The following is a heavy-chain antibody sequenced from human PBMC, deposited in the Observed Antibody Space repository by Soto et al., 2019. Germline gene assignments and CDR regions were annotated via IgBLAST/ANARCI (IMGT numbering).Heavy chain of an antibody. D-gene: IGHD3-10*01. CDR3: ATGSPYYYGSGVMWDS. J-gene: IGHJ4*02. V-gene: IGHV4-4*02. CDR1: GGSMSSPNW. Sequence: QVRLQESGPGLVKPSGTLSLTCLVSGGSMSSPNWWTWVRQAPVKGLEWLAEVHHSGATNYSPSLKSRAVMSIDKSNNQFPLQLPSVTAADTAVYYCATGSPYYYGSGVMWDSWGRGALVTVSS. CDR2: VHHSGAT.